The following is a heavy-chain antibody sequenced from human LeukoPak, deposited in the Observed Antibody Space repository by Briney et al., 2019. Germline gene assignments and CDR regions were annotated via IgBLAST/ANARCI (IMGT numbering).Heavy chain of an antibody. V-gene: IGHV3-30*02. CDR3: AKDRTALRFLEWLFDFDY. CDR1: GFTFSSYG. D-gene: IGHD3-3*01. J-gene: IGHJ4*02. CDR2: IRYDGSNK. Sequence: GGSLRLSCAASGFTFSSYGMHWVRQAPGKGLEWVAFIRYDGSNKYYAYSVKGRFTISRDNSKNTLYLQMNSLRAEDTAVYYCAKDRTALRFLEWLFDFDYWGQGTLVTVSS.